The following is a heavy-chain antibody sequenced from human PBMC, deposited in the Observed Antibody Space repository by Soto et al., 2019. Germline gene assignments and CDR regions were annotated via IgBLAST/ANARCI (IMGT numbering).Heavy chain of an antibody. Sequence: EVQLVESGGGLVQPGGSRRLSCAASRFTFSSYWMHWVRRAPGKGLVWVSRINSDGSSTSYADSVKGRFTISRDNAKNTLYLQMNSLRAEDTAVYYCVRTSLVVAAATREDYWGQGTLVTVSS. J-gene: IGHJ4*02. V-gene: IGHV3-74*01. D-gene: IGHD2-15*01. CDR1: RFTFSSYW. CDR2: INSDGSST. CDR3: VRTSLVVAAATREDY.